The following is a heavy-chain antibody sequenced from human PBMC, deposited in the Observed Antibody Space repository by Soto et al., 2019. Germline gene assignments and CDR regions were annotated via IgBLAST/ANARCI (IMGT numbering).Heavy chain of an antibody. Sequence: SVKVSCKASGWTFSSYAISWVRQAAGQGLEWMGGIIPIFGTANYAQKFQGRVTITAGESTSTAYMELSSLRSEDTAVYYCARPSGYSYHSYFDYWGQGTLVTVSS. J-gene: IGHJ4*02. D-gene: IGHD5-18*01. CDR2: IIPIFGTA. CDR1: GWTFSSYA. V-gene: IGHV1-69*13. CDR3: ARPSGYSYHSYFDY.